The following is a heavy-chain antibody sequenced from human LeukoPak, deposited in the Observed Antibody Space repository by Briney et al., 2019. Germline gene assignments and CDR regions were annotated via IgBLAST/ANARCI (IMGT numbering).Heavy chain of an antibody. Sequence: SETLSLTCTVSGGSISSYYWSWIRQPPGKGLEWIGEINHSGSTNYNPSLKSRVTISVDTSKNQFSLKLSSVTAADTAVYYCAGSGSHDYWGQGTLVTVSS. J-gene: IGHJ4*02. CDR3: AGSGSHDY. D-gene: IGHD1-26*01. V-gene: IGHV4-34*01. CDR1: GGSISSYY. CDR2: INHSGST.